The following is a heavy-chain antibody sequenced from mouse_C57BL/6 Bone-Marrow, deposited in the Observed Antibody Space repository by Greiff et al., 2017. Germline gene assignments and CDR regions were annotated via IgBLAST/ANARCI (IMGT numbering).Heavy chain of an antibody. CDR3: SRSGYYGMDY. J-gene: IGHJ4*01. CDR1: GYTFTNYG. Sequence: EVQLQQSGAELVRPGSSVKMSCKTSGYTFTNYGINWVKQRHGQGLEWIGYINLGNGYTKYNEKFKGKATLTSDTSSSTAYMQLRSLTSEDSAIXFCSRSGYYGMDYWGQGTSVTVSS. CDR2: INLGNGYT. D-gene: IGHD4-1*01. V-gene: IGHV1-58*01.